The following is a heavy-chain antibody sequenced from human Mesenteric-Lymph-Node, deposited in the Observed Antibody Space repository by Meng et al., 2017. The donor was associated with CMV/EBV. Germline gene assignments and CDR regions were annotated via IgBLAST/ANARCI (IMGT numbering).Heavy chain of an antibody. V-gene: IGHV3-21*01. Sequence: CPAFGFIFSTYRMNWVRQAPGKGLEWVSSISGSSTSIYYADSVKGRFTISRDNAKNSLYLQMTTLRVEDTAVYYCARDESSGWYSDYWGQGTLVTVSS. CDR3: ARDESSGWYSDY. CDR2: ISGSSTSI. CDR1: GFIFSTYR. J-gene: IGHJ4*02. D-gene: IGHD6-19*01.